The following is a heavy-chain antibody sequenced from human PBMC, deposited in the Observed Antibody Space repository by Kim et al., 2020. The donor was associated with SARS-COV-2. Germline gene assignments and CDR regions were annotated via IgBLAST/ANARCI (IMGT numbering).Heavy chain of an antibody. CDR1: RYTFSSYG. V-gene: IGHV1-18*01. CDR2: VNDDGETT. CDR3: ALSVEVSGDFFDY. D-gene: IGHD1-1*01. J-gene: IGHJ4*02. Sequence: ASVKVSCKASRYTFSSYGIHWVRQVPGHGLEWMGWVNDDGETTDYAQSVQDRLTLTTDTTTTTAYMELSRLESDDTAFYYCALSVEVSGDFFDYWGQGSLVTVSS.